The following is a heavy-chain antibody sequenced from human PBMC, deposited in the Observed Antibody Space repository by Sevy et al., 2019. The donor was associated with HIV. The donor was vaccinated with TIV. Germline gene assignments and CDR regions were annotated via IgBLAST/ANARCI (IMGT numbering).Heavy chain of an antibody. V-gene: IGHV4-30-2*01. D-gene: IGHD4-17*01. CDR3: ARDGGTMTTPGSFDI. CDR1: GVSISSGAYS. CDR2: IYHTGNT. Sequence: SEILSLTCAVSGVSISSGAYSWNWIRQPPGNGLEWIGYIYHTGNTYYNPSLKSRITISLDRSKNQFSLRLSSVTAADTAVYFCARDGGTMTTPGSFDIWGQGTMVTVSS. J-gene: IGHJ3*02.